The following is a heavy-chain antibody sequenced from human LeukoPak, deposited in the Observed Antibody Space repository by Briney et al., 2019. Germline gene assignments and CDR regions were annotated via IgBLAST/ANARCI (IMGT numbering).Heavy chain of an antibody. D-gene: IGHD1-1*01. CDR2: ISGSGGST. V-gene: IGHV3-23*01. CDR3: ARALMEEYYYYYGMDV. J-gene: IGHJ6*02. Sequence: HTGGSLRLSCAASGFTFSSYAMSWVRQAPGKGLEWVSAISGSGGSTYYADSVKGRFTISRDNSKNTLYLQMNSLRAEDTAVYYCARALMEEYYYYYGMDVWGQGTTVTVSS. CDR1: GFTFSSYA.